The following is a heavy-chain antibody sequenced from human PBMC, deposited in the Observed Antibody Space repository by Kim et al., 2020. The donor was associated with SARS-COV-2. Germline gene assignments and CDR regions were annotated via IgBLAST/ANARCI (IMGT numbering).Heavy chain of an antibody. CDR2: IDYTGTT. CDR3: ARPYRRRGGGAWFDP. J-gene: IGHJ5*02. D-gene: IGHD4-4*01. Sequence: SETLSLTCAVFGGSISSGDFYWGWLRQPPGKGLEWIGNIDYTGTTYYNPALKSRVSMSVDSSKNQFSLRLTSLTAADTAVYYWARPYRRRGGGAWFDPWGQGTLVTVSS. CDR1: GGSISSGDFY. V-gene: IGHV4-39*01.